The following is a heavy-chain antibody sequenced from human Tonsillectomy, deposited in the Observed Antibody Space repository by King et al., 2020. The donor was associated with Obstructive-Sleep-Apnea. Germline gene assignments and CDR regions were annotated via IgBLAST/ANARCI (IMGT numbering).Heavy chain of an antibody. J-gene: IGHJ4*02. CDR1: GFIFSSFG. D-gene: IGHD5-18*01. V-gene: IGHV3-33*06. CDR3: AKGGRYTSGHSTLYFDS. CDR2: IWADGSDF. Sequence: VKLVESGGGVVQPGRSLRLSCAASGFIFSSFGMHWVRQAPGKGLEWVAVIWADGSDFYYAESVKGRFTISRDNSKDTLSLQMDNVRAEDTAVYYCAKGGRYTSGHSTLYFDSWGQGTLVSVSS.